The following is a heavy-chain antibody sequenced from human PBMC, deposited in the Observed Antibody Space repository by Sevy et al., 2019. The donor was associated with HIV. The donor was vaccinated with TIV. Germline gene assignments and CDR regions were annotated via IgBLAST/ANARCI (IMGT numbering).Heavy chain of an antibody. V-gene: IGHV3-30*18. D-gene: IGHD3-10*01. J-gene: IGHJ4*02. CDR1: GFTFSSFG. Sequence: GGSRRLSCAASGFTFSSFGMHWVRQVPGKGLEWVSFISYDGSDKRYVDSVKGRFTISRDSSKNTLYLQMNSLRGGDTAVYYCAKDGPPYYTSGSYMYYFDYWGQGALVTVSS. CDR2: ISYDGSDK. CDR3: AKDGPPYYTSGSYMYYFDY.